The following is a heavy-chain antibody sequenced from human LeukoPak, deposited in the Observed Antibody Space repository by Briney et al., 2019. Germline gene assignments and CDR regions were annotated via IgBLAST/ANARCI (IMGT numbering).Heavy chain of an antibody. J-gene: IGHJ4*02. V-gene: IGHV3-23*01. CDR3: ARIYGYFDY. CDR2: ISGSGTTT. CDR1: GFSFSTYA. Sequence: GGSLRLSCAASGFSFSTYAMSWVRQAPGKGLEWVSSISGSGTTTYYADSVRGRFTFSRDSSKNTLHLQMNNLRAEDTAVYYCARIYGYFDYWGQGTLVTVSS. D-gene: IGHD5-18*01.